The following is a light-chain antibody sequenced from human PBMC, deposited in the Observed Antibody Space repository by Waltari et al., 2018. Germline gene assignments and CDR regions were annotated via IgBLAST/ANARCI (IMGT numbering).Light chain of an antibody. CDR1: SSHVGGYNY. CDR2: NVN. V-gene: IGLV2-11*01. J-gene: IGLJ1*01. CDR3: CSYTGGNTYV. Sequence: QSALTQPRSVSGSPGQSVTISCTGTSSHVGGYNYVYWYQHRPGKAPKLMIYNVNNRPSGVPDRCSGSKSANTASLTISGLQAEDEADYYCCSYTGGNTYVFGTGTKVTVL.